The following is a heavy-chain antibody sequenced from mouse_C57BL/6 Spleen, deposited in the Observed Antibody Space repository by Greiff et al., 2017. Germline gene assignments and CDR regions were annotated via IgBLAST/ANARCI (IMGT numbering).Heavy chain of an antibody. CDR1: GYTFTSYW. D-gene: IGHD2-4*01. J-gene: IGHJ1*03. Sequence: QVQLQQPGAELVMPGASVKLSCKASGYTFTSYWMHWVKQRPGQGLEWIGEIDPSDSYTNYNQKFKGKSTLAVDKSSSTAYMQLSSLTSEDSAVYYCARSDYDVNFDVWGTGTTVTVSS. CDR3: ARSDYDVNFDV. V-gene: IGHV1-69*01. CDR2: IDPSDSYT.